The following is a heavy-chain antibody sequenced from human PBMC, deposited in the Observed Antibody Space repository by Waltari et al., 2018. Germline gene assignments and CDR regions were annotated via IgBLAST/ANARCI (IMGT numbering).Heavy chain of an antibody. CDR1: TFTFRHYA. CDR2: ISGGGGVT. CDR3: AKDPNGDYIGAFDT. J-gene: IGHJ3*02. V-gene: IGHV3-23*01. Sequence: EVQVLESGGLLVQPGGSLRLSCAASTFTFRHYALTCVRQAPGKGLEYISSISGGGGVTVYANSVKGRFTISRDNSKSTLYLQMNSLRGEDTATYYCAKDPNGDYIGAFDTWGQGTMVTVSP. D-gene: IGHD2-8*01.